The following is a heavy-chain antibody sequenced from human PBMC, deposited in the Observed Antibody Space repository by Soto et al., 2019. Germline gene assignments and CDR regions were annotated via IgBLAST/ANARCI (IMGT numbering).Heavy chain of an antibody. Sequence: QITLKESGPTLLKPTQTLTLTCSFSGFSLSTPGVGVGWLRQPPGKALEWLALIYWNDDKRYSPSLNTRLTITKDTSKDQVVLTVTNMDPVDTATYFCAHTLCPPTGCYVPVVGYFDSWGQGTLATVSS. CDR3: AHTLCPPTGCYVPVVGYFDS. D-gene: IGHD3-16*01. V-gene: IGHV2-5*01. CDR2: IYWNDDK. J-gene: IGHJ4*02. CDR1: GFSLSTPGVG.